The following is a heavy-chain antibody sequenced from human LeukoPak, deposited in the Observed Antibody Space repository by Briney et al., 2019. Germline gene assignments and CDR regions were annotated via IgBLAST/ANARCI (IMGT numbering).Heavy chain of an antibody. CDR1: GYSISSGYY. D-gene: IGHD4-23*01. J-gene: IGHJ5*02. V-gene: IGHV4-38-2*02. Sequence: SETLSLTCTVSGYSISSGYYWGWIRQPPGKGLEWIGSMYHSGSTYYNPSLKSRVTISVDTSKNQFSLKLSSVTAADTAVYYCARDNSVEDTAWWFDPWGQGTLVTVSS. CDR3: ARDNSVEDTAWWFDP. CDR2: MYHSGST.